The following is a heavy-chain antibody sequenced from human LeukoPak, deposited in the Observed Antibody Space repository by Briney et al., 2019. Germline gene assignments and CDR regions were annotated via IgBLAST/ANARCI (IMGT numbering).Heavy chain of an antibody. V-gene: IGHV3-30*02. D-gene: IGHD3-22*01. CDR2: IRYDGSNK. J-gene: IGHJ4*02. CDR1: GFTFSSYG. Sequence: GGSLRLSCAASGFTFSSYGMHWVRQAPGKGLEWVAFIRYDGSNKYYADSVKGRFTISRDNSKNTLYLQMNSLRAEDTAVYYCAKDPASYYYDSSGYYYGGWGQGTLVTVSS. CDR3: AKDPASYYYDSSGYYYGG.